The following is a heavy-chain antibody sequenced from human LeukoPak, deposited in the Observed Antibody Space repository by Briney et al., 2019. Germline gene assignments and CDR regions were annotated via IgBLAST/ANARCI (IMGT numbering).Heavy chain of an antibody. CDR3: ARYRNLAVVGSYFDY. V-gene: IGHV4-39*01. CDR1: GGSISSGSYY. J-gene: IGHJ4*02. D-gene: IGHD6-13*01. CDR2: IYYSGST. Sequence: SETLSLTCTVSGGSISSGSYYWGWIRQPPGKGLEWIGSIYYSGSTYYNPSLKSRVTISVDTSKNQFSLKLSSVTAADTAVYYCARYRNLAVVGSYFDYWGQGTLVTVSS.